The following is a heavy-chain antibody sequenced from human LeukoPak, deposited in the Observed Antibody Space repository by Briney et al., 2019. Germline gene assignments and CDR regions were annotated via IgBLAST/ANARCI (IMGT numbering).Heavy chain of an antibody. Sequence: PSETLSLTCSVSGGSIRSSSYYWAWIRQPPGEGLEWIGSIYSSGFTSYKPSLKSRLTISVDTSKNQFSLKLSSVTAADTAVYYCARGGSWYQRGFDYWGQGTLVTVSS. CDR1: GGSIRSSSYY. J-gene: IGHJ4*02. CDR2: IYSSGFT. V-gene: IGHV4-39*07. CDR3: ARGGSWYQRGFDY. D-gene: IGHD6-13*01.